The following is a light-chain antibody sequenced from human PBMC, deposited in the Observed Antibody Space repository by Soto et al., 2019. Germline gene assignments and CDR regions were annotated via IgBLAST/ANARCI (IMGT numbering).Light chain of an antibody. J-gene: IGLJ1*01. CDR2: DVS. CDR1: SRDVGGYNY. CDR3: SSYTSSRSCV. V-gene: IGLV2-14*03. Sequence: QSVLTQPASVSGSPGQSITISCTGSSRDVGGYNYVSWYQQHPGKAPKLMIFDVSNRPSGVSNRFSGSKSGNTASLTISGLQAEDEADYYCSSYTSSRSCVFGTGTKVTVL.